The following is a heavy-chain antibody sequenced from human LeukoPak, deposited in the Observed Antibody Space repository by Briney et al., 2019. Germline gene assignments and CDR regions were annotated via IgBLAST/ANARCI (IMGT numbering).Heavy chain of an antibody. D-gene: IGHD5-12*01. Sequence: SETLSLTCTVSGGSISSSSYYWSWIRQPPGKGLEWIGYVYYSGSTSYSPSLKSRVTLSVDTSKNQFSLRLASVTAADTAIYYCTRVPRGAGGYDSGRHDSWGQGTLVTVSS. CDR3: TRVPRGAGGYDSGRHDS. J-gene: IGHJ4*02. V-gene: IGHV4-61*01. CDR1: GGSISSSSYY. CDR2: VYYSGST.